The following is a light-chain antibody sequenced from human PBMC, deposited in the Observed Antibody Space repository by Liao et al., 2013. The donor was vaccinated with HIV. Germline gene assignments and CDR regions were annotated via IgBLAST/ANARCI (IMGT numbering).Light chain of an antibody. J-gene: IGLJ3*02. CDR1: KLGEKF. Sequence: SYELTQPHAVSVSPGQTASITCSGYKLGEKFVCWYQQKPGQSPLPVIYQNTRRPSGVPDRFSASRSGNTATLTISGTQPMDEADYYCQAWDSTSYWVFGGGTKLTVL. CDR3: QAWDSTSYWV. V-gene: IGLV3-1*01. CDR2: QNT.